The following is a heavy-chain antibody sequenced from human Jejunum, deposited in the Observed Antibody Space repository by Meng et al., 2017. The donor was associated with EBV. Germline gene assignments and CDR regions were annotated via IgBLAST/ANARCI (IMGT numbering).Heavy chain of an antibody. Sequence: QVQLQQWGAGPLKPSETLPLTCAVYGGSFSDYSWTWIRQSPDKGLEWIGEINRSGSSSYNPSLKSRVTMSVDPSKNHFSLRLSSVSAADTAVYYCARGGLVCPGPSGGDCHTFYFEYWGQGNLVTVSS. CDR1: GGSFSDYS. J-gene: IGHJ4*02. CDR2: INRSGSS. V-gene: IGHV4-34*01. D-gene: IGHD2-21*02. CDR3: ARGGLVCPGPSGGDCHTFYFEY.